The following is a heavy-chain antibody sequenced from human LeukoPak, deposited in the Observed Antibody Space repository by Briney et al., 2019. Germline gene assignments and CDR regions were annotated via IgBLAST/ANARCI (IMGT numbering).Heavy chain of an antibody. Sequence: SETLSLTYTVSDGSFSIRCWSWIRQPAGKGLEWIGRMFPGGSSNYNPSLKSRVTLSIDTSKNKFSLKLISVTAADTAIYYCARDQSAYVDTAMADYWGQGTLVTVSS. CDR3: ARDQSAYVDTAMADY. D-gene: IGHD5-18*01. J-gene: IGHJ4*02. CDR2: MFPGGSS. V-gene: IGHV4-4*07. CDR1: DGSFSIRC.